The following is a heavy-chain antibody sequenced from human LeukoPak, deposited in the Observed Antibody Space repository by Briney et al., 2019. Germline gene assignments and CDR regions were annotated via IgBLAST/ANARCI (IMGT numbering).Heavy chain of an antibody. CDR2: IYISGST. CDR1: GGSISSYY. Sequence: SETLSLTCTVSGGSISSYYWSWIRQPAGKGLEWIGRIYISGSTDINPSLKSRVTISVDTSKNQFSLKLSSVTAADTAVYYCTRDRGIGLDIWGQGTTVTVSS. D-gene: IGHD2-15*01. CDR3: TRDRGIGLDI. J-gene: IGHJ3*02. V-gene: IGHV4-4*07.